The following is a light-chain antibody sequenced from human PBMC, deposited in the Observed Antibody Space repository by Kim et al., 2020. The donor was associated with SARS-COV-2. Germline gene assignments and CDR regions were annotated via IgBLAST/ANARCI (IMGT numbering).Light chain of an antibody. CDR1: QSIATY. CDR2: AAS. Sequence: DIQMTQSPSSLSASVGDRLSITCRASQSIATYLHWYQHQPGKAPKLLIYAASSLRSGVPSRFGGSGSGTHFTLTISSLQPEDVATYYCQHSFSAPYTFGQGTKLEIK. CDR3: QHSFSAPYT. J-gene: IGKJ2*01. V-gene: IGKV1-39*01.